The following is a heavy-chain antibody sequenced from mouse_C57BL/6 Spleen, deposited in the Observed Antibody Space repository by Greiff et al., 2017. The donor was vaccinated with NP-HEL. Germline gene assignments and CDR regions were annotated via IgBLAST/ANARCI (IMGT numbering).Heavy chain of an antibody. CDR1: GFSLTSYA. V-gene: IGHV2-9-1*01. Sequence: QVQLKESGPGLVAPSQTLSITCTASGFSLTSYAISWVRQPPGKGLEWLGVIWTGGGTTYNSALNSRQSISKDNSKSQVFLKMNSLQTDDAARYYGARKKGDYEDYDGAFAYWGQGTLVTVAA. CDR2: IWTGGGT. J-gene: IGHJ3*01. CDR3: ARKKGDYEDYDGAFAY. D-gene: IGHD2-4*01.